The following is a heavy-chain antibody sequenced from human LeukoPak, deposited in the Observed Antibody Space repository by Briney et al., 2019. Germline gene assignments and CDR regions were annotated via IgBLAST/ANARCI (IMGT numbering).Heavy chain of an antibody. CDR1: GFTFSSYG. D-gene: IGHD2-2*01. Sequence: GGSLRLSCAASGFTFSSYGMHWVRQAPGKGLEWVAFIRYDGSNKYYADSVKDRFTISRDNSKNTLYLQMNSLRAEDTAVYYSAAPSSTSQPEDYWGQGTLVTVSS. CDR3: AAPSSTSQPEDY. CDR2: IRYDGSNK. V-gene: IGHV3-30*02. J-gene: IGHJ4*02.